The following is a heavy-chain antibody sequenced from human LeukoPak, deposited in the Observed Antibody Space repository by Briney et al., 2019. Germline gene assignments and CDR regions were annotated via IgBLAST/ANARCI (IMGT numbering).Heavy chain of an antibody. D-gene: IGHD5-18*01. J-gene: IGHJ4*02. V-gene: IGHV1-3*04. CDR1: GYTFTHYA. Sequence: ASVLVSCKASGYTFTHYAMHWVRQAPGQSLEWMGWINTGNGNTKYSPKFQGRVTLSRDTSANTAYMEVTSLRSEDTAVYYCATRSESTYGGVFDFWGQGSLVTVSS. CDR3: ATRSESTYGGVFDF. CDR2: INTGNGNT.